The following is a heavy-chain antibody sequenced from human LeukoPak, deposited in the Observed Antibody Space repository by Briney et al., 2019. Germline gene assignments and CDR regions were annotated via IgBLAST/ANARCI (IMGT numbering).Heavy chain of an antibody. J-gene: IGHJ6*03. D-gene: IGHD3-3*01. Sequence: SVKVSCKASGGTFSSYAISWVRQAPGQGREWMGGIIPIFGTVNYAQKFQGRVTITADKSTGTAYMELSSLRSEDTAVYYCARSLFRFLEWSYRSYYYYYMDVWGKGTTVTVSS. CDR1: GGTFSSYA. CDR2: IIPIFGTV. CDR3: ARSLFRFLEWSYRSYYYYYMDV. V-gene: IGHV1-69*06.